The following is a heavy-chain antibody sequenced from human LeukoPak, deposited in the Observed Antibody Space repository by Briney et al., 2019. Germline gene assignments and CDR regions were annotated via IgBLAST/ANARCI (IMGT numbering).Heavy chain of an antibody. CDR3: APTRGSVVMPLDY. CDR1: GCTFTSYA. J-gene: IGHJ4*02. CDR2: INAGNGNT. Sequence: GASVKVSCKASGCTFTSYAMHWVRQAPGQRLEWMGWINAGNGNTKYSQKFQGRVTITRDTSASTAYMELSSLRSEDTAVYYCAPTRGSVVMPLDYWGQGTLVTVSS. D-gene: IGHD2-21*01. V-gene: IGHV1-3*01.